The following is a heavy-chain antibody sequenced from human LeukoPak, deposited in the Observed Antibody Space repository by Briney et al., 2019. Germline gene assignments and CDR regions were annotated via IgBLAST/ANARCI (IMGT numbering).Heavy chain of an antibody. J-gene: IGHJ5*02. V-gene: IGHV3-33*01. Sequence: PGGSLRLSCAASGFTFIRYGMHWVRQAPGKGLECEAVIWYDGSNEYYADSVKGRFTISRDNSKNTLYLQMNSLRAEDTAVYYCARDSYGSGTNWFDPWGQGTLVTVSS. CDR1: GFTFIRYG. D-gene: IGHD3-10*01. CDR3: ARDSYGSGTNWFDP. CDR2: IWYDGSNE.